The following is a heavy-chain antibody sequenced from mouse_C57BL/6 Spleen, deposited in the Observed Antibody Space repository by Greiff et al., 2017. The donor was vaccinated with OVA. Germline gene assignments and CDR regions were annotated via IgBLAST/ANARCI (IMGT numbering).Heavy chain of an antibody. V-gene: IGHV1-9*01. J-gene: IGHJ3*01. CDR1: GYTFTGYW. D-gene: IGHD1-1*01. Sequence: LMKPGASVKLSCKATGYTFTGYWIEWVKQRPGHGLEWIGEILPGSGSTNYNEKFKGKATFTADTSSNTAYMQLSSLTTEDSAIYYCARTGVYYGSSYVAFAYWGQGTLVTVSA. CDR2: ILPGSGST. CDR3: ARTGVYYGSSYVAFAY.